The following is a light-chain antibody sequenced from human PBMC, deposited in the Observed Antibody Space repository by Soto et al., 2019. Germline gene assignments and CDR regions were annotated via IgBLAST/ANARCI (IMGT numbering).Light chain of an antibody. CDR2: DAT. CDR3: QQRYFGPEIT. CDR1: QSVGNL. Sequence: IVLTPSPATLSLSPGERATLSCRASQSVGNLLGWYQQKPAQAPRLLIIDATNRATGTPRRFSGSGSGTDFTLTISSRELEDFAIYYCQQRYFGPEITFGGGTKLEI. J-gene: IGKJ4*01. V-gene: IGKV3-11*01.